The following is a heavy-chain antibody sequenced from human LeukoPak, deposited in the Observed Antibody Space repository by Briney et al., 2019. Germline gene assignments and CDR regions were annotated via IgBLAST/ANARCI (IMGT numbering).Heavy chain of an antibody. V-gene: IGHV5-51*01. CDR2: TYPGGSDT. CDR3: ARLYCSGSTCYMGVDY. J-gene: IGHJ4*02. CDR1: GYSFTSCW. D-gene: IGHD2-15*01. Sequence: GESLRISCKGSGYSFTSCWIAWVRQMPGKGLEWMGITYPGGSDTRYSPSFQGQVTISVDKSINTAYLQWSSLKASDTAMYYCARLYCSGSTCYMGVDYWGQGTLVTVSS.